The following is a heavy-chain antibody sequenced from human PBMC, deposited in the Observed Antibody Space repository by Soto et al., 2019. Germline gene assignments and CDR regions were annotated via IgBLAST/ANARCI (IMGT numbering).Heavy chain of an antibody. J-gene: IGHJ4*02. CDR2: IIPIFGTA. CDR1: GYTFTGYY. V-gene: IGHV1-69*13. Sequence: ASVKVFCKASGYTFTGYYMHWVRQAPGQGLEWMGGIIPIFGTANYAQKFQGRVTITADESTSTAYMELSSLRSEDTAVYYCARDGLAVAGNFDYWGQGTLVTVSS. D-gene: IGHD6-19*01. CDR3: ARDGLAVAGNFDY.